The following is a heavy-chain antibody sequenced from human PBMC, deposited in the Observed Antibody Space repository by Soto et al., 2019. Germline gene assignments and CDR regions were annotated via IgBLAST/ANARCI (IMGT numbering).Heavy chain of an antibody. CDR3: AYSITPVGY. V-gene: IGHV3-23*01. CDR1: GFTFSSYA. J-gene: IGHJ4*02. D-gene: IGHD6-13*01. CDR2: ISGSGGST. Sequence: EVQLLESGGGLVQPGGSLRLSCAASGFTFSSYAMSWVRQAPGKGLEWVSAISGSGGSTYYADSVKGRFTISRDNSKNTLYLQMTRLRAGDTAVYYCAYSITPVGYWGQGTLVTVSS.